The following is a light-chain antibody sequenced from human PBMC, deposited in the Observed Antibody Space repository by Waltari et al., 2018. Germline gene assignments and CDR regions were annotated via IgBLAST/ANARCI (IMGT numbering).Light chain of an antibody. CDR3: QQRSNWGT. J-gene: IGKJ1*01. CDR2: AAS. CDR1: QSVSSY. V-gene: IGKV3-11*01. Sequence: VLTQSPSPLSLSPGESAPHPCRASQSVSSYVAWYQHKPGQAPRLRIYAASNRATGIPARFSGSGSGTDFTLTLSSLEPEDFAVYYCQQRSNWGTFGQGTKVEIK.